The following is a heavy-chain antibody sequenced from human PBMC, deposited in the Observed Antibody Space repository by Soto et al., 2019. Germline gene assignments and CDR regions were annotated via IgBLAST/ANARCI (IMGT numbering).Heavy chain of an antibody. J-gene: IGHJ4*02. V-gene: IGHV3-30*18. CDR3: AKLRLTTYDVWGGCDS. CDR2: ISYDESNK. CDR1: GFTFNDYA. Sequence: QVQLVESGGGVVQPGRSLKLSCLASGFTFNDYAMHWVRQAPGKGLEWVALISYDESNKDYAASVKGRFTISRDNSKNALYRQINSLRSEATAVYYCAKLRLTTYDVWGGCDSWGQGTLVTVSS. D-gene: IGHD3-3*01.